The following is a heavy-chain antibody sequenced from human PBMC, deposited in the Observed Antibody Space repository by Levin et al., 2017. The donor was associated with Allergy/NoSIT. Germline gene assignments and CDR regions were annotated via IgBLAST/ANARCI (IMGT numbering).Heavy chain of an antibody. J-gene: IGHJ4*02. Sequence: GESLKISCAASGFTFSSHAIHWVRQALGEGLEWVAVISYDGSTKFYADSVKGRFTISRDNTKNTLYLQMNSLRADDTAVYYCARDDCSGGSCFLDSWGQGTLVTVSS. CDR1: GFTFSSHA. D-gene: IGHD2-15*01. V-gene: IGHV3-30-3*01. CDR2: ISYDGSTK. CDR3: ARDDCSGGSCFLDS.